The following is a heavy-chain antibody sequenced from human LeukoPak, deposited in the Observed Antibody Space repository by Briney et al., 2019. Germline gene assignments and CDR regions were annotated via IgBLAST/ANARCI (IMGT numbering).Heavy chain of an antibody. CDR2: IYKTGST. J-gene: IGHJ4*02. CDR3: ARVPKGSGYSGYFDY. CDR1: GDSFTSGGYY. V-gene: IGHV4-31*03. Sequence: SQTLSLTCTVSGDSFTSGGYYWSWIRQRPGKGLEWIGYIYKTGSTYYSPSLKSRVTMSVDTSRNQFSLKLSSVTAADTAVYYCARVPKGSGYSGYFDYWGQGTLVTVSS. D-gene: IGHD2-15*01.